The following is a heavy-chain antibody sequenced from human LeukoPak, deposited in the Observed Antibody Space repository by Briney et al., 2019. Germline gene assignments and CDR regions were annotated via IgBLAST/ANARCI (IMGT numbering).Heavy chain of an antibody. Sequence: GGSLRLSRAASGFTFTSYWMHWVRQAPGKGLVWVARMDGATSRTSYVDSVNGRFTISRDNVNDILYLQMNSLTPEDTAVYYCAREGAAYQDYFDHWGQGTLVAVSS. CDR3: AREGAAYQDYFDH. CDR2: MDGATSRT. CDR1: GFTFTSYW. J-gene: IGHJ4*02. V-gene: IGHV3-74*01. D-gene: IGHD2-2*01.